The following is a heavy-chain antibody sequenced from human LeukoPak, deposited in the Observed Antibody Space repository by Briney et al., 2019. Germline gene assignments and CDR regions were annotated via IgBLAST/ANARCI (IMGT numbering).Heavy chain of an antibody. CDR3: AREGAYSSSSRPLWY. CDR1: GGTFSSYA. J-gene: IGHJ4*02. Sequence: ASVKVSCKASGGTFSSYAISWVRQAPGQGLEWMGGIIPIFGTANYAQKFQGRVTITTDESTSTAYMELSSLRSEDTAVYYCAREGAYSSSSRPLWYWGQGTLVTVSS. V-gene: IGHV1-69*05. D-gene: IGHD6-6*01. CDR2: IIPIFGTA.